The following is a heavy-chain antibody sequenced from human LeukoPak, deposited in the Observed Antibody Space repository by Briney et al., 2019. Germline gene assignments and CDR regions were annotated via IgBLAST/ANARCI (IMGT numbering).Heavy chain of an antibody. Sequence: GGSLRLSCAASGFTFSDYYMSWIRQAPGKGLEWVSYISSSGSTIYYADSVKGRFTISRDNAKNSLYLQMNSLRAEDAAVYYCARFIAAPYYFDYWGRGTLVTVSS. CDR2: ISSSGSTI. D-gene: IGHD6-13*01. CDR1: GFTFSDYY. V-gene: IGHV3-11*04. J-gene: IGHJ4*02. CDR3: ARFIAAPYYFDY.